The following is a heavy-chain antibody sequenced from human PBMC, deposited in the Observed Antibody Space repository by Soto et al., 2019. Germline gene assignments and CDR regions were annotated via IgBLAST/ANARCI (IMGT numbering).Heavy chain of an antibody. J-gene: IGHJ6*04. D-gene: IGHD2-15*01. CDR1: GFSFGSYA. CDR3: ARHFEPTEVDSSYYGLAV. Sequence: PGGSLRLSCAASGFSFGSYAMYWVRQPPGKGLEWVATVSYEGSIAYYSDSVKGRFTISRDNSMHTIYLQMNSLRAEDSALYYCARHFEPTEVDSSYYGLAVWCGRHSVTVSS. V-gene: IGHV3-30*03. CDR2: VSYEGSIA.